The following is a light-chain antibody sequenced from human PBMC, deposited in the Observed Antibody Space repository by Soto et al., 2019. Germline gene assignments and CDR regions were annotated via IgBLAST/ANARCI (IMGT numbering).Light chain of an antibody. CDR3: QQYNSYSPVT. V-gene: IGKV1-5*01. J-gene: IGKJ1*01. CDR1: QSISSG. CDR2: DAS. Sequence: DTQMTQSPSTLSASVGDRVTITCRASQSISSGLAWYQQKPGKAPKLLIYDASSLESGVPSRFSGSGSGTEFTLTLSSLQPDDFANYYCQQYNSYSPVTFGQGTKVEIK.